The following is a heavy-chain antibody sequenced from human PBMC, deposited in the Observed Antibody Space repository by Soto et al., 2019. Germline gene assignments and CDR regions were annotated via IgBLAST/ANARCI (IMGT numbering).Heavy chain of an antibody. CDR3: VRYCSSTLCNGVATRPFDY. D-gene: IGHD5-12*01. CDR2: ISSSGSTV. CDR1: RFTFSTYE. J-gene: IGHJ4*02. V-gene: IGHV3-48*03. Sequence: PGGSLRLSCAASRFTFSTYEMHWVRQAPGKGLEWVSCISSSGSTVYYADSVKGRFTISRDNSRNSLYLQMNSLRDEDTALYYCVRYCSSTLCNGVATRPFDYCGQGTLVTVSS.